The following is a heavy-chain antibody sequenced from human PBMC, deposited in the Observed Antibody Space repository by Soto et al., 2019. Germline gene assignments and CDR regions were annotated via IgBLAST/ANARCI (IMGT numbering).Heavy chain of an antibody. CDR3: ARGPLVTGYWFGELLADY. V-gene: IGHV3-53*04. D-gene: IGHD3-10*01. J-gene: IGHJ4*02. CDR1: GFTVSSNY. Sequence: GGSLRLSCAASGFTVSSNYMSWVRQAPGKGLEWVSVIYSGGSTYYADSVKGRFTISRHNSKNTLYLQMNSLRAEDTAVYYCARGPLVTGYWFGELLADYWGQGTLVTVSS. CDR2: IYSGGST.